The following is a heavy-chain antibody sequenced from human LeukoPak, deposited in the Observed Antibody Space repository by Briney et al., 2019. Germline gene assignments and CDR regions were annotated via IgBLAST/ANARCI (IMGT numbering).Heavy chain of an antibody. J-gene: IGHJ4*02. Sequence: ASVKVSCKASGYTFTSYSISWVRQAPGQGLEWMGWISAYNGNTNYAQELQGRVTMTTDTSTSTAYMELRSLRSDDTAVYYCARDRRVLPTLYYFDYWGQGTLVTVSS. CDR1: GYTFTSYS. D-gene: IGHD3-10*01. V-gene: IGHV1-18*01. CDR2: ISAYNGNT. CDR3: ARDRRVLPTLYYFDY.